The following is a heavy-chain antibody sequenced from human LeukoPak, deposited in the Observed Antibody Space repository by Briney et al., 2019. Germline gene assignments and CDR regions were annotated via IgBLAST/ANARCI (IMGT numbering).Heavy chain of an antibody. CDR1: GGSISSYY. D-gene: IGHD4-17*01. CDR3: ARVYDYGDYHDAFDI. CDR2: VYYSGST. J-gene: IGHJ3*02. Sequence: KASDTLSLTCTVSGGSISSYYWSWIRQPPGKGLEWIGYVYYSGSTNYNPSLKSRVTISVDTSKNQFSLKLSSVTAADTAVYYGARVYDYGDYHDAFDIWGQGTMVTVSS. V-gene: IGHV4-59*07.